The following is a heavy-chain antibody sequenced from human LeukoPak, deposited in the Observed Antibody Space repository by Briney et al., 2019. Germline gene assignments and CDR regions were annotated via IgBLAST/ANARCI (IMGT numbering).Heavy chain of an antibody. CDR1: GGTFSSYA. J-gene: IGHJ4*02. CDR3: ASSGPTSSSWLS. V-gene: IGHV1-69*04. Sequence: SVKVSCKASGGTFSSYAISWVRQAPGQGLEWMGRIIPIFGIANYAQKFQGRVTITADKSTSTAYMELSSLRSEDTAVYYCASSGPTSSSWLSGGQGTLVTVSS. D-gene: IGHD6-13*01. CDR2: IIPIFGIA.